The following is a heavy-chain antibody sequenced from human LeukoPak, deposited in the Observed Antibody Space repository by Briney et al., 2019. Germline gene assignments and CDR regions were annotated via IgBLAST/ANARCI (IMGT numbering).Heavy chain of an antibody. CDR3: ARDRRGSVAATSDSYFFDY. J-gene: IGHJ4*02. CDR1: GFTFSDYY. V-gene: IGHV3-11*01. CDR2: ISSSGSTI. D-gene: IGHD6-19*01. Sequence: GGSLRLSCAASGFTFSDYYMSWIRQAPGKGLEWVSYISSSGSTIYYADSVKGRFTISRDNAKNSLYLQMNSLRAEDTAVYYCARDRRGSVAATSDSYFFDYWGQGTLVTVSS.